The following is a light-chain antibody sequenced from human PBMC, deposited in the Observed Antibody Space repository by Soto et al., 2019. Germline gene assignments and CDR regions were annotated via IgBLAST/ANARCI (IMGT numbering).Light chain of an antibody. J-gene: IGKJ5*01. CDR2: TAS. CDR1: QGISSY. Sequence: DIQLTQSPSFVSASVGDRVTISCRASQGISSYLAWYQQKPGKAPKLLIHTASTLQSGVPSRFSGSGSGTEFTLTISRLQPEDFATYYCQHRHSYPLTFGQGTKLEIK. CDR3: QHRHSYPLT. V-gene: IGKV1-9*01.